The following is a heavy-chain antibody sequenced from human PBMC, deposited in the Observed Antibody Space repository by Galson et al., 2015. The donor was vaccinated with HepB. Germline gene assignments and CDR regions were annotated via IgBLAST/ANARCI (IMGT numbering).Heavy chain of an antibody. CDR3: ARRGGGYSGYDFFDYAFDI. Sequence: QSGAEVKKPGESLKISCKGSGSSFTSYWIGWVRQMPGKGLEWMGIIYPGDSDTRYSPSFQGQVTISADKSISTAYLQWSSLKASDTAMYYCARRGGGYSGYDFFDYAFDIWGQGTMVTVSS. J-gene: IGHJ3*02. CDR2: IYPGDSDT. V-gene: IGHV5-51*01. CDR1: GSSFTSYW. D-gene: IGHD5-12*01.